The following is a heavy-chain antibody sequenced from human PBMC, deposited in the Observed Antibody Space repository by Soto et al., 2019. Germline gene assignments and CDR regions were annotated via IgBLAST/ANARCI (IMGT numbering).Heavy chain of an antibody. CDR3: ARGGSDSSGWYPNFDY. V-gene: IGHV1-46*03. CDR1: GYTFTSYY. J-gene: IGHJ4*02. CDR2: INPSGGST. D-gene: IGHD6-19*01. Sequence: ASVKVSCKASGYTFTSYYMHWVRQAPGQGLEWMGIINPSGGSTSYARKFQGRVTMTRDTSTSTVCMELSSLRSEDTAVYYCARGGSDSSGWYPNFDYWGQGTLVTVS.